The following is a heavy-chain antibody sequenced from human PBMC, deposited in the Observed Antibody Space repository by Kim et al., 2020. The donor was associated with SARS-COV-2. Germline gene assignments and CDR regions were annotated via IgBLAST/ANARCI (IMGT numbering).Heavy chain of an antibody. CDR2: IYYSGST. J-gene: IGHJ5*02. V-gene: IGHV4-30-4*01. Sequence: SETLSLTCTVSGGSISSGDYYWSWIRQPPGKGLEWIGYIYYSGSTYYNPSLKSRVTISVDTSKNQFSLKLSSVTAADTAVYYCARAVLVFWSGYGGYNWFDPWGQGTLVTVSS. CDR1: GGSISSGDYY. CDR3: ARAVLVFWSGYGGYNWFDP. D-gene: IGHD3-3*01.